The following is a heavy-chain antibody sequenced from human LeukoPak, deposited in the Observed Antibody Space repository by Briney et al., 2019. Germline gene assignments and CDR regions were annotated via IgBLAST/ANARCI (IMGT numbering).Heavy chain of an antibody. Sequence: PSETLSLTCTVSGGSITSGSYYWSWIRQPAGNGLESIGRIYTSGSTNYNPSLKSRVTISVDTSKNQFSLKLSSVTAADTAVYYCARTPRVVVPAATGGGAFDIWGQGTMVTVSS. CDR3: ARTPRVVVPAATGGGAFDI. J-gene: IGHJ3*02. CDR1: GGSITSGSYY. D-gene: IGHD2-2*01. V-gene: IGHV4-61*02. CDR2: IYTSGST.